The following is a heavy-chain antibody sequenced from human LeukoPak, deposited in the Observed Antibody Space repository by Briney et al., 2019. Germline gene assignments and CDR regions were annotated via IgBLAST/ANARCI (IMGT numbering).Heavy chain of an antibody. Sequence: GGSLRLSCAASGFTFSSYGMHWVRQAPGKGLEWVAVISYDGSNKYYADSVKGRFTISRDNSKNTLYLQMNSLRAEDTAVYYCAKKPSYRDVDYWGQGTLVTVSS. J-gene: IGHJ4*02. CDR1: GFTFSSYG. CDR2: ISYDGSNK. V-gene: IGHV3-30*18. CDR3: AKKPSYRDVDY. D-gene: IGHD1-1*01.